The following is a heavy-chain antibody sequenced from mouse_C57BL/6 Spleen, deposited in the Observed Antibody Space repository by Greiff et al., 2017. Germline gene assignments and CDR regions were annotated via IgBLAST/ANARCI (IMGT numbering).Heavy chain of an antibody. D-gene: IGHD2-12*01. CDR2: INPNNGGT. CDR3: ARGSYDLRNY. Sequence: EVQGVESGPELVKPGASVKMSCKASGYTFTDYNMHWVKQSHGKSLEWIGYINPNNGGTSYNQKFKGKATLTVNKSSSTAYMELRSLTSEDSAVYYCARGSYDLRNYWGQGTTLTVSS. J-gene: IGHJ2*01. CDR1: GYTFTDYN. V-gene: IGHV1-22*01.